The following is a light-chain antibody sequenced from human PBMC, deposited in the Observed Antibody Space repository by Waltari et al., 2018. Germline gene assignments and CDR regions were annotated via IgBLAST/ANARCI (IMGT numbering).Light chain of an antibody. Sequence: EIVMTQSPATLSVSPGERATLSCRASQRVSSNLAWYQQKPGQAPRRLIYGASTRATGIPARLSGSGSGTEFTLTISSLQSEDFAVYYCQQYNNWPGTFGQGTKVEIK. CDR1: QRVSSN. V-gene: IGKV3-15*01. J-gene: IGKJ1*01. CDR2: GAS. CDR3: QQYNNWPGT.